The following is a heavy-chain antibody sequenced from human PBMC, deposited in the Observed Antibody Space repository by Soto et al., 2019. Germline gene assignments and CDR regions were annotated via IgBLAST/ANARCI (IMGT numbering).Heavy chain of an antibody. V-gene: IGHV1-18*04. CDR1: CYTFTMYF. Sequence: ASVNVSFKASCYTFTMYFSNVLRQSPLQWGEGMGCSSAYNGNTNYAQSLRGRVTMTTDTSTSTAYMELRSLRSDDTAVYYCARDWSYSKHDAFDIWGQRTLVTVSS. CDR2: SSAYNGNT. D-gene: IGHD4-4*01. J-gene: IGHJ3*02. CDR3: ARDWSYSKHDAFDI.